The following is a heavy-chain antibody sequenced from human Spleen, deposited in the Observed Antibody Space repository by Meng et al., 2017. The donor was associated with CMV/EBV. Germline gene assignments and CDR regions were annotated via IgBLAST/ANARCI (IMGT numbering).Heavy chain of an antibody. CDR3: ARIRWGVGVVDAFDI. D-gene: IGHD3-16*01. Sequence: GSLRLSCTVSGSSISSGYYGGWIRPPPGKGLGWMGIMYHSGSTNYNPSLKGRVTISVDTSKNQSSLNLSSVTAADTAVYYCARIRWGVGVVDAFDIWGQGTMVTVSS. CDR1: GSSISSGYY. J-gene: IGHJ3*02. CDR2: MYHSGST. V-gene: IGHV4-38-2*02.